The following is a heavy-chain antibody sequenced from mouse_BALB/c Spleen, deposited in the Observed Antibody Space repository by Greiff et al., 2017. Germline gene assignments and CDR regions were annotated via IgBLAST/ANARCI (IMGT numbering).Heavy chain of an antibody. CDR2: VDPANGNT. J-gene: IGHJ3*01. CDR3: PRSLSGDSWFAY. CDR1: GFNIKDTY. D-gene: IGHD3-1*01. Sequence: VQLKESGAELVKPGASVKLSCTASGFNIKDTYIHWVKQRPEQGLEWIGRVDPANGNTKYDPKFQVKATITVDTSSNTAYLQLTSLASEDTAVYYWPRSLSGDSWFAYWGQGTLVTVSA. V-gene: IGHV14-3*02.